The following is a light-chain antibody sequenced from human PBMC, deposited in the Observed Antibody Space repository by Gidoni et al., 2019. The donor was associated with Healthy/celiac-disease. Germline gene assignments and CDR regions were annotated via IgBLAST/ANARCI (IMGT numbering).Light chain of an antibody. Sequence: DIQMTQSPSSLSASVGDRVTITCQASQDISNYLNWYQQKTGKAPKLLIYDASNLETGVPSRFSGSGSGTDFTFTISSLQPEDIATYYCQQYDNLPTFGGGTKVEIQ. J-gene: IGKJ4*01. CDR1: QDISNY. CDR2: DAS. V-gene: IGKV1-33*01. CDR3: QQYDNLPT.